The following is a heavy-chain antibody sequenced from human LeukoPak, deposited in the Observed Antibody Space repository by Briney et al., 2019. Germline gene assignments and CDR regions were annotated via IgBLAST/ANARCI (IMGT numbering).Heavy chain of an antibody. V-gene: IGHV3-23*01. CDR3: AKAGMGYYGSGSYYIGY. J-gene: IGHJ4*02. Sequence: PGGSLRLSCAASGFTFSSYAMSWVRQAPGKGLEWVSAISGSGGSTYYADSVKGRFTISRGNSKNTLYLQMNSLRAEDTAVYYCAKAGMGYYGSGSYYIGYWGQGTLVTVSS. CDR2: ISGSGGST. CDR1: GFTFSSYA. D-gene: IGHD3-10*01.